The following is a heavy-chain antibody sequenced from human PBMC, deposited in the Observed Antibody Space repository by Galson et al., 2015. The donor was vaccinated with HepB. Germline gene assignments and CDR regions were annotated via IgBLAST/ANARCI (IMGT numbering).Heavy chain of an antibody. CDR2: TYYRSKWYN. CDR3: AREFTYYYDSSGYRPPRIFDYYYMDV. CDR1: GDSVSSNSAA. Sequence: CAISGDSVSSNSAAWNWIRQSPSRGLEWLGRTYYRSKWYNDYAVSVESRITINPDTSKNQFSLQLNSVTPEDTAVYYCAREFTYYYDSSGYRPPRIFDYYYMDVWGKGTTVTVSS. V-gene: IGHV6-1*01. J-gene: IGHJ6*03. D-gene: IGHD3-22*01.